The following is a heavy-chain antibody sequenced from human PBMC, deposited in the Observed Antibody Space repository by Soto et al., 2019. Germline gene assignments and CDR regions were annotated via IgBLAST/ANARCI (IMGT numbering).Heavy chain of an antibody. Sequence: ASETLSLSCTVSGGYIGSSRYYCGWIRQPPGKGLEWIGSIYYSGSTYYNPSLKSRVTISVDTSKNQFSLKLSSVTAADTAVYYCASSIAARPLGSSAYWGQGTLVTVSP. D-gene: IGHD6-6*01. CDR3: ASSIAARPLGSSAY. CDR1: GGYIGSSRYY. V-gene: IGHV4-39*01. CDR2: IYYSGST. J-gene: IGHJ4*02.